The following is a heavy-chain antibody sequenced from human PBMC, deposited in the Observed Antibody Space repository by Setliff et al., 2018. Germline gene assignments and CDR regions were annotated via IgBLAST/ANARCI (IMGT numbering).Heavy chain of an antibody. CDR2: IYSIGSA. J-gene: IGHJ3*02. CDR3: AREPSPSDALDI. CDR1: GGSISSYY. V-gene: IGHV4-4*07. Sequence: SETLSLTCTVSGGSISSYYWSWIRQPAGKGLEWIGRIYSIGSATYNPSLKGRVTISLDRSENEFSLNLTSVTAADTAVYFCAREPSPSDALDIWGQGTMVTVSS.